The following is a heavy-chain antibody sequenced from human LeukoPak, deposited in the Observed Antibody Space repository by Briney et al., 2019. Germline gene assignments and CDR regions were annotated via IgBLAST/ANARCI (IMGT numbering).Heavy chain of an antibody. Sequence: GGSLRLSCAASGFTFKDYWMIWVRQAPGKGLEWVSAISGSGGSTYYADSVKGRFTISRDNSKNTLYLQMNSLRAEDTAVYYCARDVSSGWYIGYYYYGMDVWGQGTTVTVSS. CDR3: ARDVSSGWYIGYYYYGMDV. V-gene: IGHV3-23*01. J-gene: IGHJ6*02. CDR2: ISGSGGST. CDR1: GFTFKDYW. D-gene: IGHD6-19*01.